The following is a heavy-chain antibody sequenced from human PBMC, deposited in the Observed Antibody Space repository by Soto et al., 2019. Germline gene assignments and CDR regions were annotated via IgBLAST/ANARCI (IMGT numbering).Heavy chain of an antibody. J-gene: IGHJ6*02. Sequence: ASVKDSCKASGYTYTSYGISWVRQAPGQGLEWMGWISAYNGNTNYAQKLQGRVTMTTDTSTSTAYMELRSLRSDDTAVYYCARDDWVSNSRYGMDVWGQGTTVTVFS. CDR1: GYTYTSYG. CDR3: ARDDWVSNSRYGMDV. CDR2: ISAYNGNT. V-gene: IGHV1-18*01. D-gene: IGHD4-4*01.